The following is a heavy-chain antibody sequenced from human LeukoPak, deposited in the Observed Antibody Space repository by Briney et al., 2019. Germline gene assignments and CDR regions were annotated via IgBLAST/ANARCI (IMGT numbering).Heavy chain of an antibody. CDR1: GYTFTDYF. J-gene: IGHJ3*01. D-gene: IGHD3-22*01. CDR3: ARNPAGTNHYDSSGLSFDV. V-gene: IGHV1-46*01. Sequence: ASVKASCKASGYTFTDYFMHWVRQAPGQELEWMGIMNPSGSSPTYARRFQGRVTMTMDTSTSTVYMELSSLRSEDTAGYYCARNPAGTNHYDSSGLSFDVWGQGTMVTVSS. CDR2: MNPSGSSP.